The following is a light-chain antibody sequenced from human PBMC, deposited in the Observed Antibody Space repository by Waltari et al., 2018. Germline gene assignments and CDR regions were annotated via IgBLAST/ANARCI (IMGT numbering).Light chain of an antibody. Sequence: DIVMTQSPDSLAVSLGERATINCKSSQSILSSSNNKNYLAWYRQKPGQPPQLLIYWASTRESGVPDRFSGSGSGTDFTLTIISLQPEDVAVYYCQQHYSPPNTFGQGTKLEIK. J-gene: IGKJ2*01. CDR1: QSILSSSNNKNY. V-gene: IGKV4-1*01. CDR3: QQHYSPPNT. CDR2: WAS.